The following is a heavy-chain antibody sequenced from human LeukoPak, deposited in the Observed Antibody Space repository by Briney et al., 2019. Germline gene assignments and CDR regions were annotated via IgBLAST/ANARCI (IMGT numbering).Heavy chain of an antibody. D-gene: IGHD3-10*01. CDR3: AREYVGTYGFDY. CDR2: INPSGGST. CDR1: GYTFSSYY. V-gene: IGHV1-46*01. Sequence: GASVKVSCTASGYTFSSYYMHWVRQAPGQGLEWMGIINPSGGSTSNAQKFQGRVTMTRDTSTSTVYMELSSLRPEDTAVYYCAREYVGTYGFDYWGQGTQVTVSS. J-gene: IGHJ4*02.